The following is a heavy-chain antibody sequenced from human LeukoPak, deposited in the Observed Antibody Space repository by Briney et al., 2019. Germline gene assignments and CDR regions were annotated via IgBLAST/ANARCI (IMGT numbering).Heavy chain of an antibody. V-gene: IGHV4-4*07. Sequence: SETLSLTCTVSGGSISSYYWSWIRQPAGKGLEWIGRIYTSGSTYYNPSLKSRVTISVDTSKNQFSLKLTSVTAADTAVYYCGRDLGPPSSVTHWYFDLWGRGTLVTVSS. D-gene: IGHD2-21*02. CDR3: GRDLGPPSSVTHWYFDL. CDR2: IYTSGST. CDR1: GGSISSYY. J-gene: IGHJ2*01.